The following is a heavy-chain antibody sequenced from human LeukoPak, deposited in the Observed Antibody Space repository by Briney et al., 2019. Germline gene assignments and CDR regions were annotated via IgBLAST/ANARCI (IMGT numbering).Heavy chain of an antibody. CDR3: ARVAGTLFNYHFDY. CDR1: GYTFTGYY. J-gene: IGHJ4*02. CDR2: INPNSGGT. Sequence: ASVKVSCKASGYTFTGYYMHWVRQAPGQGLEWMGWINPNSGGTNYAQKFQGRVTMARDTSISTAYMELSRLRSDDTAVYYCARVAGTLFNYHFDYWGQGTLVTVSS. V-gene: IGHV1-2*02. D-gene: IGHD4-11*01.